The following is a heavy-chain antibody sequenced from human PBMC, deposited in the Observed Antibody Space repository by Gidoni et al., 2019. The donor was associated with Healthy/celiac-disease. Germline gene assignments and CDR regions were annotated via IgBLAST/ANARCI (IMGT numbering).Heavy chain of an antibody. J-gene: IGHJ6*03. CDR1: GFTFSDHY. D-gene: IGHD3-3*01. Sequence: EVQLVESGGGLVQPGGSLRLSCAASGFTFSDHYMDWVRQAPGKGLEWFGRTRNKANSYPTEDAASVKGRFTISRDDSKNSLYLQMNILKTEDTAVYYCARRSFYDFWSGYSYYYYMDVWGKGTTVTVSS. V-gene: IGHV3-72*01. CDR2: TRNKANSYPT. CDR3: ARRSFYDFWSGYSYYYYMDV.